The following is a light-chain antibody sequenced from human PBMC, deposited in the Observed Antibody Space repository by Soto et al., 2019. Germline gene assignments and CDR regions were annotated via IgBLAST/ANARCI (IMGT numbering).Light chain of an antibody. CDR3: QQYSSSPLT. CDR2: TAS. CDR1: QGISSY. J-gene: IGKJ4*01. Sequence: DIQLTQSPSFLSASVGDRVTITCRASQGISSYLAWYQQKPGKAPKLLISTASTLQSGVPSRFSGSGSGTEFTLTISSLQPEDFAVYYCQQYSSSPLTFGGGTKVDIK. V-gene: IGKV1-9*01.